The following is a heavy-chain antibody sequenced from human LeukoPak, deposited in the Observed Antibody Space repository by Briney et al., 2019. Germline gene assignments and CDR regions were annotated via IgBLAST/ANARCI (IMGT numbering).Heavy chain of an antibody. J-gene: IGHJ5*02. CDR1: GFTFSSYV. CDR3: AGDAGAVTTPSNWFDP. Sequence: PGRSLRLSCASSGFTFSSYVMHWVRQAPGKGLEWVAEIWYGGSNKYYPDSVKGRFTISRDNAKNSLYLQMNSLRAEDTAVYYCAGDAGAVTTPSNWFDPWGEGTLVTVSS. CDR2: IWYGGSNK. D-gene: IGHD4-17*01. V-gene: IGHV3-33*01.